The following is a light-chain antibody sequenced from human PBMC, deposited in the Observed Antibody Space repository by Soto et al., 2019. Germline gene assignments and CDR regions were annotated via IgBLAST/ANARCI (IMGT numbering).Light chain of an antibody. V-gene: IGLV2-14*01. CDR3: SSYTSSSTLV. CDR1: SSDVGGYNY. Sequence: QSVLPQPASVSGSPGQSITISCTGTSSDVGGYNYVSWYQQHPGKAPKLMIYDVSNRPSGVSNRFSGSKSGNTASLTISGLQAEGEADYYCSSYTSSSTLVFGTGTRSPS. J-gene: IGLJ1*01. CDR2: DVS.